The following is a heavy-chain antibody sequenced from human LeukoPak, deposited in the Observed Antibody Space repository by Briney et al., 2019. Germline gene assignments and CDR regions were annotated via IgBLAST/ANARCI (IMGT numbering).Heavy chain of an antibody. Sequence: GGSLRLSCAASGFTFSSNWMTWVRQPPGKGLEWVANIKQDGSEQYYVDSVKGRFTISRDNAKNSLFLQMSSLRAEDTAVYYCARGGLDGWIHLWPSSHFDYWGQGTLVTVSS. J-gene: IGHJ4*02. D-gene: IGHD5-18*01. V-gene: IGHV3-7*01. CDR2: IKQDGSEQ. CDR3: ARGGLDGWIHLWPSSHFDY. CDR1: GFTFSSNW.